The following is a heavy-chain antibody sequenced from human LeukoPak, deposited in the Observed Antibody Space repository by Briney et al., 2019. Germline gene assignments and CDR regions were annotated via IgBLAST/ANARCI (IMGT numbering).Heavy chain of an antibody. CDR3: ATRYSSGWYFFDY. CDR1: GGSISSSGYY. Sequence: PSGTLSLTCTVSGGSISSSGYYWGWIRQPPGKGLEWIGSIYYSGSTYYNPSLKSRVTISVDTSKNQFSLKLSSVTAADTAVYYCATRYSSGWYFFDYWGQGTLVTVSS. J-gene: IGHJ4*02. D-gene: IGHD6-19*01. CDR2: IYYSGST. V-gene: IGHV4-39*01.